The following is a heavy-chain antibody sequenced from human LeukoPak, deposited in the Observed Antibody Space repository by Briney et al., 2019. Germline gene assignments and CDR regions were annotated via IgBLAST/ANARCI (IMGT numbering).Heavy chain of an antibody. CDR3: ARDAATTRYSGSYYYGY. V-gene: IGHV1-18*01. J-gene: IGHJ4*02. D-gene: IGHD1-26*01. CDR1: GYTFTSYG. Sequence: ASVKVSCKASGYTFTSYGISWVRQAPGQGLEWMGWISAYNGNTNYAQKLQGRVTITRDTSASTAYMELSSPRSEDTAVYYCARDAATTRYSGSYYYGYWGQGTLVTVSS. CDR2: ISAYNGNT.